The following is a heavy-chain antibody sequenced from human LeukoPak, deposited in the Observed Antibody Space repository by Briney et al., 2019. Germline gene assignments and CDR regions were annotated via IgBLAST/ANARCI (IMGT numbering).Heavy chain of an antibody. CDR3: ARGTGTRVAPYYFDH. CDR1: GFTFSSFA. D-gene: IGHD1-1*01. Sequence: GGSLRLSCAGSGFTFSSFAMHWVRQAPGKGLEWVAVISYDGSHKYYADSVKGRFTISRDNSKNTLYVQMNSLRTEDTAMYYCARGTGTRVAPYYFDHWGQGTLVAVSS. CDR2: ISYDGSHK. J-gene: IGHJ4*02. V-gene: IGHV3-30-3*01.